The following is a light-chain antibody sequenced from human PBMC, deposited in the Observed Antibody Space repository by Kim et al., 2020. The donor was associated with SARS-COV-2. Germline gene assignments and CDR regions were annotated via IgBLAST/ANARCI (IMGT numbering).Light chain of an antibody. V-gene: IGLV3-19*01. J-gene: IGLJ2*01. CDR3: NSRDNSGDHVV. CDR1: SLKTYY. CDR2: GKN. Sequence: ALGQTVRLTCQGASLKTYYATCYQQKPGQAPIVVIYGKNNRPSGIPDRFSGSSSGNTASLTVTGAQAVDEADYYCNSRDNSGDHVVFGGGTQLTVL.